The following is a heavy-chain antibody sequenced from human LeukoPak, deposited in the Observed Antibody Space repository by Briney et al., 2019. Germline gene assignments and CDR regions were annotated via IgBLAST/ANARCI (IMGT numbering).Heavy chain of an antibody. CDR1: GFTFNQYA. D-gene: IGHD4-17*01. CDR2: IRSDGSNK. V-gene: IGHV3-30*02. CDR3: AKDRDDYGNDC. J-gene: IGHJ4*02. Sequence: PGGSLRLSCAASGFTFNQYAMNWVRQAPGKGLEWVALIRSDGSNKYYAESVKGRFTIPRDSSKNTLFLQMNSLRVEDTAVYYCAKDRDDYGNDCWGQGVLVTVST.